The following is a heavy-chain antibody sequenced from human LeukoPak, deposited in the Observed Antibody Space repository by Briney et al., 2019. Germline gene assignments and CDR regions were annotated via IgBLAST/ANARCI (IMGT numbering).Heavy chain of an antibody. CDR1: GYAFTGYY. CDR2: INPNSGGT. CDR3: ARDTYCSSTSCYPYYYMDV. V-gene: IGHV1-2*02. D-gene: IGHD2-2*01. J-gene: IGHJ6*03. Sequence: ASVKVSCKASGYAFTGYYMHWVRQAPGQGLEWMGWINPNSGGTNYAQKFQGRVTMTRDTSISTVYMELSRLRSDDTAVYYCARDTYCSSTSCYPYYYMDVWGKGTTVTVSS.